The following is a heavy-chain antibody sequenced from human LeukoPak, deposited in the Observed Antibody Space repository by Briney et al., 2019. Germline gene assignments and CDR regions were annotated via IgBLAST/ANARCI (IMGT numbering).Heavy chain of an antibody. J-gene: IGHJ4*02. V-gene: IGHV3-7*01. CDR1: GFTFSGFA. CDR3: ARGGYSFDY. Sequence: GGSLRLSCAASGFTFSGFAMSWVRRTPGKGLEWVARLHPDGSERNYVGSVEGRFTVFGDNAKSSLFLQMHSLRVEDTAVYYCARGGYSFDYLGQGTLVTVPS. CDR2: LHPDGSER. D-gene: IGHD5-12*01.